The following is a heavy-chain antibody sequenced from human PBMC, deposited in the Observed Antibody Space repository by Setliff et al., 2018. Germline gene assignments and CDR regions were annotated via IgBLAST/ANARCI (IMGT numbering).Heavy chain of an antibody. CDR3: ARDGVFYAMDF. CDR1: GFTFSSFW. Sequence: PGGSLRLSCAASGFTFSSFWMSWVRQTPGKGLEWVANINQGGGAQFYVDSVQGRFTISRDNAKNSLYLQMNSLRAEDSAVYYCARDGVFYAMDFWGQGTTVTVSS. J-gene: IGHJ6*02. CDR2: INQGGGAQ. D-gene: IGHD3-10*01. V-gene: IGHV3-7*01.